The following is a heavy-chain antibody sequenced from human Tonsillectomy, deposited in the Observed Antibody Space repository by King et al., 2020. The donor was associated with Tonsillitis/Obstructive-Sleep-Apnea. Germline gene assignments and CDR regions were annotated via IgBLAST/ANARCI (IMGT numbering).Heavy chain of an antibody. D-gene: IGHD2-2*01. CDR3: ARHRARYCSSTSRYCGFDP. CDR2: IYPGDSDT. V-gene: IGHV5-51*01. J-gene: IGHJ5*02. Sequence: QLVQSGAEVKKPGESLKISCKGSGYSFTSYWIGWVRQMPGKGLEWMGIIYPGDSDTRYSPSFQGQVTISADKSISTAYLQWSSLKASDTAMYYCARHRARYCSSTSRYCGFDPWGQGTLVTVSS. CDR1: GYSFTSYW.